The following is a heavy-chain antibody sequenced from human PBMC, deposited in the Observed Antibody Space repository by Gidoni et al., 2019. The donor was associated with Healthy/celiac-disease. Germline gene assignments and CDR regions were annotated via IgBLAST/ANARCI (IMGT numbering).Heavy chain of an antibody. Sequence: SWIRQPPGKGLEWIGEINHSGSTNYNPSLKSRVTISVDTSKNQFSLKLSSVTAADTAVYYCARGRIFWSGSIFDYWGQGTLVTVSS. D-gene: IGHD3-3*01. J-gene: IGHJ4*02. CDR2: INHSGST. V-gene: IGHV4-34*01. CDR3: ARGRIFWSGSIFDY.